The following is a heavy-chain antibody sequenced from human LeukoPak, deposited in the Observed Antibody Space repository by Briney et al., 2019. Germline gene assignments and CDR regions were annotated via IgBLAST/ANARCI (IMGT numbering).Heavy chain of an antibody. J-gene: IGHJ5*02. CDR3: ARHAGAMVRGVRWFDP. CDR1: GGSVSSGDYY. V-gene: IGHV4-30-2*01. Sequence: SETLSLTCTVSGGSVSSGDYYWSWIRQPPGKGLEWIGSVYHSGETYYNPSLNSRVTISVDRSKNQFSLKLSSVTAADTAVYYCARHAGAMVRGVRWFDPWGQGTLVTVSS. D-gene: IGHD3-10*01. CDR2: VYHSGET.